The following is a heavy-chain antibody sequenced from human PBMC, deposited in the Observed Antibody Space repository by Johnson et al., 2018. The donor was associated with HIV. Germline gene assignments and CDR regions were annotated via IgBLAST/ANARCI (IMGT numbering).Heavy chain of an antibody. CDR3: ARSTYYNFWSGYYTADAFDI. V-gene: IGHV3-30*03. J-gene: IGHJ3*02. D-gene: IGHD3-3*01. CDR2: ISYDGSNK. Sequence: VQLVESGGGVVQPGRSLRLSCAASGFTFSSYCMHWVRQAPGKGLEWVAVISYDGSNKYYADSVKGRFTISRDNAKNSLYLQMNSLRAEDTAVYYCARSTYYNFWSGYYTADAFDIWGQGTMVTVSS. CDR1: GFTFSSYC.